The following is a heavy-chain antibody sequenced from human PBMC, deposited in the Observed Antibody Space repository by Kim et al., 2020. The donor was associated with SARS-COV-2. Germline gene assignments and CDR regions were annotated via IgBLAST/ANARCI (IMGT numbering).Heavy chain of an antibody. D-gene: IGHD4-4*01. Sequence: GGSLRLSCAASGFTFSSYAMSWVRQAPGKGLEWVSVIYSGGSSTYYADSVKGRFTISRDNSKNTLYLQMNSLRAEDTAVYYCAKAPPLHSYTVTTYVDVWGQGTTVTVSS. CDR2: IYSGGSST. CDR3: AKAPPLHSYTVTTYVDV. V-gene: IGHV3-23*03. CDR1: GFTFSSYA. J-gene: IGHJ6*02.